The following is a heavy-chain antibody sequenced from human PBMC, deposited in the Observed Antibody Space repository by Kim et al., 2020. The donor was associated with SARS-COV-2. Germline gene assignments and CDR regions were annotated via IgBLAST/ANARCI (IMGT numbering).Heavy chain of an antibody. Sequence: GGSLRLSCAASGFTFSSYSMNWVRQAPGKGLEWVSYISSSSSTIYYADSVKGRFTISRDNAKNSLYLQMNSLRDEDTAVYYCARDLTGYYYDSSGYYPFDYWGQGTLVTVSS. CDR2: ISSSSSTI. D-gene: IGHD3-22*01. CDR1: GFTFSSYS. CDR3: ARDLTGYYYDSSGYYPFDY. V-gene: IGHV3-48*02. J-gene: IGHJ4*02.